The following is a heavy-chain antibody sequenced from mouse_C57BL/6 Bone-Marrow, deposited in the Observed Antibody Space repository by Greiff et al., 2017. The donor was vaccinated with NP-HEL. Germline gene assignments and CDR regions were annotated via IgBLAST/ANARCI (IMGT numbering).Heavy chain of an antibody. J-gene: IGHJ1*03. CDR1: GFTFSSYA. Sequence: EVQVVESGGGLVKPGGSLKLSCAASGFTFSSYAMSWVRQTPEKRLEWVATISDGGSYTYYPDNVKGRFTISRDNAKNNLYLQMSHLKSEDTAMYYCASFYYYGSSYGYFDVWGTGTTVTVSS. V-gene: IGHV5-4*01. CDR3: ASFYYYGSSYGYFDV. D-gene: IGHD1-1*01. CDR2: ISDGGSYT.